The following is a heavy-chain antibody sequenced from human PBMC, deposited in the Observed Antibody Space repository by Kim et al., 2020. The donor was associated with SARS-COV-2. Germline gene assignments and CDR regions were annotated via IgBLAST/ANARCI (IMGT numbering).Heavy chain of an antibody. J-gene: IGHJ4*02. D-gene: IGHD6-13*01. CDR1: GFTFSSYD. CDR3: ARQSGWGSWYYFDY. CDR2: IGTAGDT. Sequence: GGSLRLSCAASGFTFSSYDMHWVRQATGKGLEWVSAIGTAGDTYYPGSVKGRFTISRENAKNSLYLQMNSLRAGDTAVYYCARQSGWGSWYYFDYWGQGTLVTVSS. V-gene: IGHV3-13*01.